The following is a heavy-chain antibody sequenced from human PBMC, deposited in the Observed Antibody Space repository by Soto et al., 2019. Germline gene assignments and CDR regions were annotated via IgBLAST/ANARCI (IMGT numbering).Heavy chain of an antibody. D-gene: IGHD1-7*01. CDR2: ISYDGSNK. Sequence: PGGSLRLSCAASGFPFSSYGMHWVRQAPGKGLEWVAVISYDGSNKYYADSVKGRFTISRDNSKNTLYLQMNSLRAEDTAVYYCAKDLNYAQVSDIDYWGQGTLLTVYS. CDR3: AKDLNYAQVSDIDY. CDR1: GFPFSSYG. J-gene: IGHJ4*02. V-gene: IGHV3-30*18.